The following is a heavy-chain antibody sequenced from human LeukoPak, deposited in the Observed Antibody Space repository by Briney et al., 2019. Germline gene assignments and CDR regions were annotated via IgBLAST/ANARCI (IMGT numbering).Heavy chain of an antibody. CDR3: ARVREYDSFDAFDI. V-gene: IGHV1-3*01. Sequence: ASVKVSCKASGYTFTSYAMRWVRQAPGQRLEWMGWINAGNGNTKYSQKFQGRVTITRDTSASTAYMELSSLRSEDTAVYYCARVREYDSFDAFDIWGQGTMVTVSS. CDR1: GYTFTSYA. J-gene: IGHJ3*02. D-gene: IGHD1-1*01. CDR2: INAGNGNT.